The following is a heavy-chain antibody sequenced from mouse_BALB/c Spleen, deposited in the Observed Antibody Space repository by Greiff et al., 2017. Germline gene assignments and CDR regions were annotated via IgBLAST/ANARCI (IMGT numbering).Heavy chain of an antibody. J-gene: IGHJ3*01. CDR3: ASLPYYGSSPFAY. Sequence: EVQLQQSGAELVKPGASVKLSCTASGFNIKDTYMHWVKQRPEQGLEWIGRIDPANGNTKYDPKFQGKATITADTSSNTAYLQLSSLTSEDTAVYYCASLPYYGSSPFAYWGQGTLVTVSA. V-gene: IGHV14-3*02. CDR2: IDPANGNT. D-gene: IGHD1-1*01. CDR1: GFNIKDTY.